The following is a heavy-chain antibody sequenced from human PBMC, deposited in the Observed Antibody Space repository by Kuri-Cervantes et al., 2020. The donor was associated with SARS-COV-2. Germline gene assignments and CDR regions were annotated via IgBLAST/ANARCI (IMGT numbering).Heavy chain of an antibody. J-gene: IGHJ4*02. CDR1: GFTFSSYW. V-gene: IGHV3-7*05. Sequence: GGSLRLSCAASGFTFSSYWMSWVRQAPGKGLEWVANIKQDGSEKYYVDSVKGRFTISRDNAKNLLYLQMNSLRAEDTAVYYCARDRRPHMYDILNGYFRPFDYWGQGTLVTVSS. D-gene: IGHD3-9*01. CDR3: ARDRRPHMYDILNGYFRPFDY. CDR2: IKQDGSEK.